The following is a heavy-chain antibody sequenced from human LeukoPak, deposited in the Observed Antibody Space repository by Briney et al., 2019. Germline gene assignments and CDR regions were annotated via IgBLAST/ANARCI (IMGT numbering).Heavy chain of an antibody. CDR3: ARDLGVTVRPFSLFY. D-gene: IGHD6-6*01. CDR1: GYTFTSYG. J-gene: IGHJ4*02. CDR2: INPNSGVT. Sequence: GASVKVSCKASGYTFTSYGISWVRQAPGQGPEWMGWINPNSGVTNYAQKFQGRVIMTSDTSISTAYMEFSRLRSDDTAMYYCARDLGVTVRPFSLFYWGQGTLVTVSS. V-gene: IGHV1-2*02.